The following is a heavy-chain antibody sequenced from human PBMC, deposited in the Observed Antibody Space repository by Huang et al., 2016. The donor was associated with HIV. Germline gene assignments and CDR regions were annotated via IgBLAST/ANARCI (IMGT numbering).Heavy chain of an antibody. J-gene: IGHJ4*02. CDR1: GGSISSSNYY. CDR3: RGDIVVVVAATRYYFDN. V-gene: IGHV4-39*01. CDR2: IYYSGST. Sequence: QLQLQESGPGLVKPSETLSLTCTVSGGSISSSNYYWGWIRQPPGKGLEWIGSIYYSGSTYYNPSLKSRVTISVDTSKNQFALKLSSVTAADTAVYYCRGDIVVVVAATRYYFDNWGQGTLVTVSS. D-gene: IGHD2-15*01.